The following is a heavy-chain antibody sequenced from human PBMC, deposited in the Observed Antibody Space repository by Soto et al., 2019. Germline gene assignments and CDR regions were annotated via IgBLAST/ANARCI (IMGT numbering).Heavy chain of an antibody. Sequence: QVQLQESGPGLVKPSETLSLTCSVSGGSISSDYWSWIRQPPGKGLEWIGYVYYSGSTNYNPSFKRRVTIPGGTSKNQFSLKLSSVTAADTAVYYCARAGAYSDSSGPHSLFVQLWGQGTLVTVSS. CDR1: GGSISSDY. CDR3: ARAGAYSDSSGPHSLFVQL. D-gene: IGHD3-22*01. J-gene: IGHJ1*01. V-gene: IGHV4-59*01. CDR2: VYYSGST.